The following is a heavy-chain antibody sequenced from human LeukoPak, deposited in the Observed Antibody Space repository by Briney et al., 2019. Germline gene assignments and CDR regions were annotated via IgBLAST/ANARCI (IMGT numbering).Heavy chain of an antibody. J-gene: IGHJ3*02. D-gene: IGHD5-18*01. CDR2: IKGDGSAK. V-gene: IGHV3-7*01. CDR3: ARDRGWIQHDI. Sequence: GGSLRLSCAASGFAFSDSWMTWIRQAPGRGLEWVAFIKGDGSAKKYVDSVKGRFTISRDNAKNSLFLQMNSLRAEDTAVYYCARDRGWIQHDIWGQGTMVTVSS. CDR1: GFAFSDSW.